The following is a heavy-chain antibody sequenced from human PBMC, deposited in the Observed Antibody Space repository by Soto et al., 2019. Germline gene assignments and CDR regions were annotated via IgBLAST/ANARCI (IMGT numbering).Heavy chain of an antibody. CDR2: INQDGSEK. CDR3: ARSRSGTYLD. V-gene: IGHV3-7*01. Sequence: PGGSLRLSCETSGFAFNIYWMTWVRQAPGKGLEWVANINQDGSEKYYVDSVQGRFTISRDNAKNSLYLQMNSLRADDTAMYYCARSRSGTYLDWGQGTLVTVSS. CDR1: GFAFNIYW. J-gene: IGHJ4*02. D-gene: IGHD1-26*01.